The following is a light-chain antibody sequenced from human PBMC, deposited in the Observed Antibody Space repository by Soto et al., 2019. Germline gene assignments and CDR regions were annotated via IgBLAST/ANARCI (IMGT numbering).Light chain of an antibody. CDR1: SSNIGGTNY. J-gene: IGLJ2*01. CDR3: ASWDDSLRAVI. CDR2: SNN. Sequence: QSVLTQPPSASGTPGQRVTISSSGSSSNIGGTNYAYGYQQFPGTAPKLVIHSNNLRPSGVTERITGSKSDSTASLGISGDRSGDEAEYYWASWDDSLRAVIFVGGTKVSVL. V-gene: IGLV1-47*02.